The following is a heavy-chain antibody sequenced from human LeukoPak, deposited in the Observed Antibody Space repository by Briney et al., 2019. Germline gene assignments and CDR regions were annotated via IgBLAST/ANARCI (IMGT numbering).Heavy chain of an antibody. V-gene: IGHV5-51*01. J-gene: IGHJ4*02. CDR3: ARLWGECGGDCSGFDY. Sequence: GESLKISCQGSGYSFTSYWIGWMRQMPGKGLEWMGIIYPGDSDTRYSPSFQGQVTISADKSISTAYLQWSSLKASDTAMYYCARLWGECGGDCSGFDYWGQGTLVTVSS. D-gene: IGHD2-21*02. CDR2: IYPGDSDT. CDR1: GYSFTSYW.